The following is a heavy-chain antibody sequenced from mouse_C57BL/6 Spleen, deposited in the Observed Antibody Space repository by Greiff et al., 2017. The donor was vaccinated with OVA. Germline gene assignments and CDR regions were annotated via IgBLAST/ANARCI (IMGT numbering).Heavy chain of an antibody. V-gene: IGHV5-9-1*02. D-gene: IGHD2-12*01. CDR3: TRDPSYDWVYAMDY. J-gene: IGHJ4*01. CDR2: ISSGGDYI. Sequence: EVKLMESGEGLVKPGGSLKLSCAASGFTFSSYAMSWVRQTPEKRLEWVAYISSGGDYIYYADTVKGRFTISRDNARNTLYLQMSSLKSEDTAMYYCTRDPSYDWVYAMDYWGQGTSVTVSS. CDR1: GFTFSSYA.